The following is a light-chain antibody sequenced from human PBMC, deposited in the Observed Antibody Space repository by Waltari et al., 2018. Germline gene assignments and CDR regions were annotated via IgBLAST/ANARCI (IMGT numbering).Light chain of an antibody. CDR3: QQYGSSPKYT. CDR1: QSVSSSY. V-gene: IGKV3-20*01. CDR2: GAS. Sequence: EIVFTQSPGNLSLSPGERATLSCRASQSVSSSYLAWYQQKPGQAPRLLIYGASSRATGIPDRFSGSGSGTDFTLTISRLEPEDFAVYYCQQYGSSPKYTFGQGTKLEIK. J-gene: IGKJ2*01.